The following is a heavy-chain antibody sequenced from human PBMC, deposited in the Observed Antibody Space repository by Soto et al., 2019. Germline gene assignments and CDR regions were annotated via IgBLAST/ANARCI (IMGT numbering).Heavy chain of an antibody. V-gene: IGHV3-23*01. CDR3: ARRGPGTYFDY. Sequence: EVQLLESGGGLVQPGGSLRLSCAGSGFTFSSYAMRWVRQAPGKGLEWVSAISGSGDSTYYTDSVKGRFTISRDNSKNTLYPQMNSLRAEDTAVYYCARRGPGTYFDYWGHGTLVTVSS. D-gene: IGHD6-13*01. CDR1: GFTFSSYA. CDR2: ISGSGDST. J-gene: IGHJ4*01.